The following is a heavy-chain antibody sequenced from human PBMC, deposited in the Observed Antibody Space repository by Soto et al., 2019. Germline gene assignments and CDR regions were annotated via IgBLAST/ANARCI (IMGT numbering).Heavy chain of an antibody. D-gene: IGHD1-26*01. CDR1: GYTFTVYY. CDR3: ARDLAKGGGSAGFDY. Sequence: ASVKVSCKASGYTFTVYYMHWVRQAPGQGLEWMGWINPKSGGTMYPQKFQGRVTMTWDTSISTAYMALTRLRSDDTAVYYCARDLAKGGGSAGFDYWGQGTLVTVPQ. V-gene: IGHV1-2*02. J-gene: IGHJ4*02. CDR2: INPKSGGT.